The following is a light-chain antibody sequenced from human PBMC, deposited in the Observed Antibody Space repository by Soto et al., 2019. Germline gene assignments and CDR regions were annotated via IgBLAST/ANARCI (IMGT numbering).Light chain of an antibody. J-gene: IGKJ1*01. CDR3: QQYNAYPWT. Sequence: DIQMTQSPSTLSASVGSRFTITCRASQSISSWLAWYQQKPGKAPKLLIYKASTLESGVPSNFRGSGSGTEFSLTISSLQPEDFATYYCQQYNAYPWTFGQGTKVDIK. CDR2: KAS. V-gene: IGKV1-5*03. CDR1: QSISSW.